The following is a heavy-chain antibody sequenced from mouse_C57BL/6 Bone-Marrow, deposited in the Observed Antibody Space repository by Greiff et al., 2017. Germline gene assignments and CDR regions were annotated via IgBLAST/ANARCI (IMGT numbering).Heavy chain of an antibody. Sequence: QVQLQQSGAELVRPGASVKLSCKASGYTFTDYYINWVKQRPGQGLEWIARIYPGSGNTYYNEKFKGKATLTAEKSSSTAYMQLSSLTSEDSAVYFCARSLLRYYFDYWGQGTTLTVSS. CDR3: ARSLLRYYFDY. V-gene: IGHV1-76*01. D-gene: IGHD1-1*01. J-gene: IGHJ2*01. CDR2: IYPGSGNT. CDR1: GYTFTDYY.